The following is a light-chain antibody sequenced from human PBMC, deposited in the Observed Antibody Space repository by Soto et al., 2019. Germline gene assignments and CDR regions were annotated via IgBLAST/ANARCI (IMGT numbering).Light chain of an antibody. CDR3: QQYGSSPWT. J-gene: IGKJ1*01. CDR1: QHVRNSY. Sequence: VVWTHSPGTLALSPCEIATFSCGASQHVRNSYLAWYQQKPGQTPSLLVYGASSRDTGIPDRFSGSGSGADFTLIISRLEPEDFAVFYCQQYGSSPWTFGQGTKVDIK. CDR2: GAS. V-gene: IGKV3-20*01.